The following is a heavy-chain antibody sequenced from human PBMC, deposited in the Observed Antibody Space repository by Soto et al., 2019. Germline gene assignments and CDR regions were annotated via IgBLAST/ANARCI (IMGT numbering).Heavy chain of an antibody. CDR3: ARAWKIEKFGVISMSKGLDV. CDR2: SSNRDRST. CDR1: GFIFSDYY. V-gene: IGHV3-11*01. J-gene: IGHJ6*02. Sequence: QVQLVESGGGLVKPGGSLRLSCVASGFIFSDYYMTWIRQAPGKGLEWLSCSSNRDRSTYYADSVKDRFVVSKDNAKNLVYLQMNSLRGEDTAVYFCARAWKIEKFGVISMSKGLDVWGQGTTVTVSS. D-gene: IGHD3-3*01.